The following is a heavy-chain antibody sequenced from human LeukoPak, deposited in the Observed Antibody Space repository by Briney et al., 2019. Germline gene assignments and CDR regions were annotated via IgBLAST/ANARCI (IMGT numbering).Heavy chain of an antibody. J-gene: IGHJ5*02. CDR2: IYTSGNT. V-gene: IGHV4-4*07. CDR3: ARALIIRGSYGWFDP. Sequence: SETLSLTCTVSNGSMSSYYWTWIRQPAGKGLEWIGRIYTSGNTNYNPSLKSRVTMSLDTSKNQFSLQLSSVTAADTAVYYCARALIIRGSYGWFDPWGQGTLVTVFS. CDR1: NGSMSSYY. D-gene: IGHD3-16*01.